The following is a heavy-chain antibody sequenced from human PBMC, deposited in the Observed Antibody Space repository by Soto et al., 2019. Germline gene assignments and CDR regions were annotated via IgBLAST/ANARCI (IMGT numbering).Heavy chain of an antibody. CDR3: ATDLIVGATGGADY. Sequence: EASVKVSCKVSGYTLTELCMHWVRQAPGKGLEWMGGFDPEDGETIYAQKFQGRVTMTEDTSTDTAYMELSSLRSEDTAVYYCATDLIVGATGGADYWGQGTLVTVSS. CDR2: FDPEDGET. CDR1: GYTLTELC. V-gene: IGHV1-24*01. D-gene: IGHD1-26*01. J-gene: IGHJ4*02.